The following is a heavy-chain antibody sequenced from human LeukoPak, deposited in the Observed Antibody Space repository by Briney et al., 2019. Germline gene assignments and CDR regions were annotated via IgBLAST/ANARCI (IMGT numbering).Heavy chain of an antibody. J-gene: IGHJ4*02. Sequence: GGSLRLSCAASGFTLSDYYMDWVRQAPGKGVEWVGRSRNRANSYSTEYAASVKGRFTVSRDDSKNSLYLQMNSLKTEDTAVYYCARGDSSGYSSYWGQGTLVTVSS. CDR1: GFTLSDYY. D-gene: IGHD3-22*01. CDR2: SRNRANSYST. V-gene: IGHV3-72*01. CDR3: ARGDSSGYSSY.